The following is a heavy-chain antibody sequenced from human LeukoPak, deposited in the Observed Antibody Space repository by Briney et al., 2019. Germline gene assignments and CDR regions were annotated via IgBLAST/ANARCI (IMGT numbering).Heavy chain of an antibody. J-gene: IGHJ3*02. Sequence: GGSLRLSCAASGFTFSSYAMHWVRQAPGKGLEWVAVISYDGSNKYYADSVKGRFTISRENAKNSLYLQMNSLRAGDTAVYYCARVGEYCSGGSCYYAFDIWGQGTMVTVSS. D-gene: IGHD2-15*01. CDR3: ARVGEYCSGGSCYYAFDI. CDR1: GFTFSSYA. V-gene: IGHV3-30*14. CDR2: ISYDGSNK.